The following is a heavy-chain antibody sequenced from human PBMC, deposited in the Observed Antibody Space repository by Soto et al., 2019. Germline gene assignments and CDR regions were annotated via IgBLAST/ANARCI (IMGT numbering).Heavy chain of an antibody. V-gene: IGHV4-59*01. Sequence: PLSHTCTVAGGSISRFYWSWIRQPPGKGLEWIGYIYYSGSTNYNPSLKSRVTISVDTSKNQFSLKLSSVTAADTAVYYCARSRTMVTPSGFQHWGQGTLVTVSP. D-gene: IGHD4-17*01. CDR2: IYYSGST. J-gene: IGHJ1*01. CDR1: GGSISRFY. CDR3: ARSRTMVTPSGFQH.